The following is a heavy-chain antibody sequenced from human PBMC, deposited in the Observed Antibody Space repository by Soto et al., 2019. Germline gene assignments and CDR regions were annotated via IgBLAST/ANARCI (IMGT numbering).Heavy chain of an antibody. CDR1: GFTFSSYS. CDR3: ARDRGYNAHDYYYNSMDV. V-gene: IGHV3-21*01. J-gene: IGHJ6*01. CDR2: ISSSSSYI. Sequence: GGSLRISFAASGFTFSSYSMNWVRQAPGKVLEWVSSISSSSSYIYYADSVKGRFTISRDKAKNSLYLQMNSLRAEETAVYYCARDRGYNAHDYYYNSMDVWRQWTTVTVSS. D-gene: IGHD3-10*01.